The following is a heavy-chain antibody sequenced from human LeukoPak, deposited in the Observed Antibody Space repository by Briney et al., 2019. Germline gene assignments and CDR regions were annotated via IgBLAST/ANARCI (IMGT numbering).Heavy chain of an antibody. CDR3: ARVVVVAATKNWFDP. CDR2: ISAYNGNT. D-gene: IGHD2-15*01. V-gene: IGHV1-18*01. CDR1: GYTFTSYG. Sequence: ASVKVCCKASGYTFTSYGISWVRQAPGQGLEWMGWISAYNGNTNYAQKLQGRVTMTTDTSTSTAYMELRSLRSDDTAVYYCARVVVVAATKNWFDPWGQGTLVTVSS. J-gene: IGHJ5*02.